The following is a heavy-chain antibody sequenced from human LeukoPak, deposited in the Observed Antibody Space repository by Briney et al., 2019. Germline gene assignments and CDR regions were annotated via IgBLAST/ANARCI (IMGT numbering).Heavy chain of an antibody. D-gene: IGHD3-22*01. CDR3: ARASGWEAFDY. CDR2: ISSSSSYI. CDR1: GITFSSYS. V-gene: IGHV3-21*01. Sequence: GGSLRLSCEASGITFSSYSMNWLRQAPGKGLEWVSSISSSSSYIYYADSVKGRFTISRDNAKNSLYLQMNNLRAEDTAVYYCARASGWEAFDYWGQGTLVTVSS. J-gene: IGHJ4*02.